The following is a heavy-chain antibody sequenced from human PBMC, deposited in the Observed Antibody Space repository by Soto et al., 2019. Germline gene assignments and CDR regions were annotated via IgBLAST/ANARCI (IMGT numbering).Heavy chain of an antibody. D-gene: IGHD4-17*01. CDR1: GGSFSGYY. CDR2: INHSGST. J-gene: IGHJ3*02. V-gene: IGHV4-34*01. CDR3: ASTVGVTTYNDAFDI. Sequence: PSETLSLTCAVCGGSFSGYYWSWIRQPPGKGLEWIGEINHSGSTNYNPSLKSRVTISVDTSKNQFSLKLSSVTAADTAVYYCASTVGVTTYNDAFDIWGQGTMVTVS.